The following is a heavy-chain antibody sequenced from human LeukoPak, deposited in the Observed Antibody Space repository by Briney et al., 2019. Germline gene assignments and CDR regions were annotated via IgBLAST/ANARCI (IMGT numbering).Heavy chain of an antibody. V-gene: IGHV3-23*01. CDR2: ISGSGGST. J-gene: IGHJ5*02. D-gene: IGHD3-3*01. CDR3: AIARTSQNRFTIFGMEGLDP. Sequence: GGSLRLSCAASGFTFSSYAMSWVRQAQGKGLEWVSGISGSGGSTYYADSVKGRFTISRDNSKNALYLQMNSLRAEDTAVYYCAIARTSQNRFTIFGMEGLDPWGQGTQVIVSS. CDR1: GFTFSSYA.